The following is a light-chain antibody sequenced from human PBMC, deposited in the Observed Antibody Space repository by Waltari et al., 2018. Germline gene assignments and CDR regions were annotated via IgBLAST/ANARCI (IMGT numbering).Light chain of an antibody. Sequence: IMLTQSPGTLSVSPGERATLSCRASQSISRYLAWYQQKPGQAPRLLIYDASTRATGIPDRFSGSGSGTDFSLTISRLEPEDFAVYYCQKYGSLPATFGQGTKVEIK. CDR2: DAS. V-gene: IGKV3-20*01. CDR1: QSISRY. CDR3: QKYGSLPAT. J-gene: IGKJ1*01.